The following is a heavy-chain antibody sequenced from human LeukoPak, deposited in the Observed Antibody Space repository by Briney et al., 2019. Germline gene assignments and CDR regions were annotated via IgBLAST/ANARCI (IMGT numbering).Heavy chain of an antibody. CDR2: ISYDGSNK. CDR3: ASATTVTDFDY. CDR1: GFTFSSYA. J-gene: IGHJ4*02. V-gene: IGHV3-30-3*01. D-gene: IGHD4-11*01. Sequence: GRSLRLSCAASGFTFSSYAMHWVRQAPGKGLEWVAVISYDGSNKYYADSVKGRFTISRDNSKNTLYLQMNSLRAEDTAVYYCASATTVTDFDYWGQGTLVTVSS.